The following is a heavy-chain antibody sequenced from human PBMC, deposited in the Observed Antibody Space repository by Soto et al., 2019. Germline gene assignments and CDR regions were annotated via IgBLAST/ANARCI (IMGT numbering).Heavy chain of an antibody. Sequence: GASVKLSCKASGYTFTSYGISWVRQAPGQGLEWMGWISAYNGNTNYAQKLQGRVTMTTDTSTSTAYMELRSLHSVTAADTAVYYCVRHMGVARTRGFDHWGHGTLVTVSS. D-gene: IGHD2-21*01. CDR1: GYTFTSYG. V-gene: IGHV1-18*01. CDR2: ISAYNGNT. CDR3: VRHMGVARTRGFDH. J-gene: IGHJ4*01.